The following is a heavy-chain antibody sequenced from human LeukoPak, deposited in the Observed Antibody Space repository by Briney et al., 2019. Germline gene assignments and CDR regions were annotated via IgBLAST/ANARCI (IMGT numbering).Heavy chain of an antibody. J-gene: IGHJ4*02. CDR1: GFTFSSYW. Sequence: GGSLRLSCAASGFTFSSYWMHWVRQAPGKGLVWVSRINSDGSSTSYADSVKGRFTISRDNAKNTLYLQMNSLRAEDTAVYYCAKVPFGSSGRSYYFDYWGQGTLVAVSS. CDR3: AKVPFGSSGRSYYFDY. V-gene: IGHV3-74*01. D-gene: IGHD6-19*01. CDR2: INSDGSST.